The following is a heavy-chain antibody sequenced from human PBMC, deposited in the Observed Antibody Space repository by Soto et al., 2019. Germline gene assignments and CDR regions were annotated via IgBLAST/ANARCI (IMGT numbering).Heavy chain of an antibody. CDR3: VRGGNPYHYATSGPGTFDK. Sequence: QVQLQESGPGLVKPSQTLSLTCTVSGDSVSGGDSYWSWIRQPPGQALEWIGYTSFSGYTSYTPSLKSRVTISVDMSKSQFSLRLTSVTVADTAIYYCVRGGNPYHYATSGPGTFDKWGQGTLVSVSS. D-gene: IGHD3-22*01. CDR1: GDSVSGGDSY. V-gene: IGHV4-30-4*01. CDR2: TSFSGYT. J-gene: IGHJ4*02.